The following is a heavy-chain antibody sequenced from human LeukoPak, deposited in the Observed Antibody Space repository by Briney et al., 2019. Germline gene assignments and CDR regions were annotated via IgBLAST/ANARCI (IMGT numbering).Heavy chain of an antibody. CDR2: ISSSGDTI. CDR1: GFSLSDHH. D-gene: IGHD1-14*01. J-gene: IGHJ6*03. CDR3: ASVYGYYYYYMDV. Sequence: PGDSLRLSCAASGFSLSDHHMTWIRQAPGKGLEWVSYISSSGDTIYYADSVKGRITVSRDNSKNSLFLQMNSLRAEDTAVYYCASVYGYYYYYMDVWGKGTAVTVSS. V-gene: IGHV3-11*01.